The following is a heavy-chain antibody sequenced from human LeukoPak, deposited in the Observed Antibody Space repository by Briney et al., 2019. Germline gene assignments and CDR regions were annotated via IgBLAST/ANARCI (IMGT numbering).Heavy chain of an antibody. J-gene: IGHJ4*02. Sequence: SVKVSCKASGGTFSSYAISWVRQAPGQGLEWMGGIIPIFGTANYAQKFQGRVTITADKSTSTAYMELSSLRSEDTAVYYCARPHSYYGSGMGYFDYWGLGTLATVSS. D-gene: IGHD3-10*01. CDR2: IIPIFGTA. CDR3: ARPHSYYGSGMGYFDY. V-gene: IGHV1-69*06. CDR1: GGTFSSYA.